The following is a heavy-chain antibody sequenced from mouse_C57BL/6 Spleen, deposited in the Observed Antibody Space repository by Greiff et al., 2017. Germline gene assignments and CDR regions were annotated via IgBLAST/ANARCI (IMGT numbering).Heavy chain of an antibody. Sequence: QVQLQQPGAELVRPGSSVKLSCKASGYTFTSYWMDWVKQRPGQGLEWIGNIYPSDSETHYNQKFKDKSTLTVDKSSSTAYMQLSSLTSEDSAVYYCARDGLTGTSAYWGQGTLVTVSA. J-gene: IGHJ3*01. CDR2: IYPSDSET. CDR1: GYTFTSYW. D-gene: IGHD4-1*01. CDR3: ARDGLTGTSAY. V-gene: IGHV1-61*01.